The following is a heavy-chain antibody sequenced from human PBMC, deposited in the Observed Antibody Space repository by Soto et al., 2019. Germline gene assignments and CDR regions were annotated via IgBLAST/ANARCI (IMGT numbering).Heavy chain of an antibody. CDR1: GFTFSSYG. CDR3: AKDLGWNYDFWSGYGY. V-gene: IGHV3-30*18. CDR2: ISYDGSNK. D-gene: IGHD3-3*01. Sequence: QVQLVESGGGVVQPGRSLRLSCAASGFTFSSYGMHWVRQAPGKGLEWVAVISYDGSNKYYADSVKGRFTISRDNSKNTLYLQMNSLRAEDTAVYYCAKDLGWNYDFWSGYGYWGQGTLVTVSS. J-gene: IGHJ4*02.